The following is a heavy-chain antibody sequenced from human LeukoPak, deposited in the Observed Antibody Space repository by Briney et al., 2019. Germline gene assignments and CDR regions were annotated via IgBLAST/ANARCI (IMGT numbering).Heavy chain of an antibody. D-gene: IGHD1-1*01. J-gene: IGHJ4*02. Sequence: GGSLRLSCAASGFTFSTYGMSWVRQAPGKGLEWVSVISDSGGSTNYADSVKGRFTISRDSSKNTLYLQMNSLRAEDTAVYYCATRDNKHLHYFDHWGQGTLVTVSS. CDR2: ISDSGGST. V-gene: IGHV3-23*01. CDR3: ATRDNKHLHYFDH. CDR1: GFTFSTYG.